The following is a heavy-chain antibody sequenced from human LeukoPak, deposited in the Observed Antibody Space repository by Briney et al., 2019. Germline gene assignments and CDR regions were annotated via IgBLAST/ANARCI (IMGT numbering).Heavy chain of an antibody. CDR3: ARGTVCGSGGKCSGSWYYDY. CDR2: MNPNSGNT. V-gene: IGHV1-8*01. D-gene: IGHD6-13*01. CDR1: GYTFTSND. J-gene: IGHJ4*02. Sequence: ASVKVSCKASGYTFTSNDINWVRQATGQGLEWMGWMNPNSGNTGYARKFQGRVAMTRNTPISTAYMELSSLRSEDTAVYYCARGTVCGSGGKCSGSWYYDYWGQGTLVTVSS.